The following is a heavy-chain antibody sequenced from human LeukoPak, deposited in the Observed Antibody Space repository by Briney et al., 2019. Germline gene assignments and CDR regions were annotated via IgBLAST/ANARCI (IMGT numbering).Heavy chain of an antibody. V-gene: IGHV3-30-3*01. CDR3: ARGYRPIVDTAMVPRY. CDR2: ISYDGSNK. Sequence: QPGRSLRLSCAASGFTFSSYAMHWVRQAPGKGLEWVAVISYDGSNKYYADSVKGRFTISRDNSKNTLYLQMNSLRAEDTAVYYCARGYRPIVDTAMVPRYWGQGTLVTVSS. D-gene: IGHD5-18*01. J-gene: IGHJ4*02. CDR1: GFTFSSYA.